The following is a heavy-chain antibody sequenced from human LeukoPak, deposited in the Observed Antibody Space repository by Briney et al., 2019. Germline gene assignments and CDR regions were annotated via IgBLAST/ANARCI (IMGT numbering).Heavy chain of an antibody. J-gene: IGHJ4*02. D-gene: IGHD1-26*01. V-gene: IGHV3-20*04. CDR1: GFTFDDYA. Sequence: PGGSLRLSCAASGFTFDDYAMNWVRHVPGKGLEWVSNISWNAAFTNYADSLRGRFTISRDNAKNTLYLQMNSLRAEDTAVYYCARGTSGSYYFDYWGQGTLVTVSS. CDR2: ISWNAAFT. CDR3: ARGTSGSYYFDY.